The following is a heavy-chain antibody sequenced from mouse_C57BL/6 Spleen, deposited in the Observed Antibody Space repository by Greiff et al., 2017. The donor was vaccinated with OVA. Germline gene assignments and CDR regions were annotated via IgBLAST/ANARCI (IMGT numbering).Heavy chain of an antibody. J-gene: IGHJ2*01. Sequence: VKLMESGPELVKPGASVKISCKASGYAFSSSWMNWVKQRPGKGLEWIGRIYPGDGDTNYNGKFKGKATLTADKSSSTAYMQLSSLTSEDSAVYFCARRELLRYFDYWGQGTTLTVSS. CDR3: ARRELLRYFDY. D-gene: IGHD1-1*01. CDR1: GYAFSSSW. V-gene: IGHV1-82*01. CDR2: IYPGDGDT.